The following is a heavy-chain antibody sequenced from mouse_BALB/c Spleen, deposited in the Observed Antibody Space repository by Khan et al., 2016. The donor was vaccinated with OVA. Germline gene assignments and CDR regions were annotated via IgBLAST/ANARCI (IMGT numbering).Heavy chain of an antibody. V-gene: IGHV1S136*01. CDR2: INPYNGGT. D-gene: IGHD4-1*01. CDR3: ARGNWQSYYFDY. Sequence: VQLKQSGPELVKPGASVKMSCKASGYIFTNYVLHWVKQKPGQGLEWIGYINPYNGGTQYNEKFKGKATLASDKSSITAYMELSSLTSEDSAVYYCARGNWQSYYFDYGGQGTTLTLSS. CDR1: GYIFTNYV. J-gene: IGHJ2*01.